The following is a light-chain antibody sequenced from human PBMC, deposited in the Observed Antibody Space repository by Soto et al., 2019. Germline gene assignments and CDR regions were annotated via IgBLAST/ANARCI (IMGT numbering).Light chain of an antibody. V-gene: IGKV3-20*01. J-gene: IGKJ1*01. CDR2: GAS. CDR1: QSVSSSY. Sequence: EIVLTQSPGTLSLSPGERATLSCRASQSVSSSYLAWYQQKPGQAPRLLIYGASSRPTGIPDRFSGSGSGTDFTLTISRLEPEDFAVYYCQQYSNSPLTFGQGTKVEIK. CDR3: QQYSNSPLT.